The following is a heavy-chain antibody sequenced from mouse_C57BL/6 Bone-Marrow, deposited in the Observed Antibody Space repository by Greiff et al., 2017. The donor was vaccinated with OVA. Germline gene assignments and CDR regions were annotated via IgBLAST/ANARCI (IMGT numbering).Heavy chain of an antibody. V-gene: IGHV1-55*01. Sequence: VQLQQPGAELVKPGASVKMSCKASGYTFTSYWITWVKQRPGQGLEWIGDIYPGSGSTNYNEKFKGKATLTVDTSSSTSYMQLSSLTSEDSAVYSCARGVRLRPVCFAYWGQGTPVTVSA. CDR2: IYPGSGST. CDR1: GYTFTSYW. J-gene: IGHJ3*01. D-gene: IGHD2-4*01. CDR3: ARGVRLRPVCFAY.